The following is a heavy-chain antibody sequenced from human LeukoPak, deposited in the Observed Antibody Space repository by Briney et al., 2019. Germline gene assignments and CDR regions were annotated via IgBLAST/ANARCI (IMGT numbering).Heavy chain of an antibody. D-gene: IGHD2-21*02. V-gene: IGHV3-23*01. CDR2: ISGSDDFT. CDR1: GFTFSSYA. Sequence: GGSLRLSCAASGFTFSSYATNWVRQAPGKGLEWVSTISGSDDFTYYADSVKGRFTISRDNSKNTLYLQMNSLSAEDTAVYYCARTVRDCSFYYFDNWGQGTLVTVSS. J-gene: IGHJ4*02. CDR3: ARTVRDCSFYYFDN.